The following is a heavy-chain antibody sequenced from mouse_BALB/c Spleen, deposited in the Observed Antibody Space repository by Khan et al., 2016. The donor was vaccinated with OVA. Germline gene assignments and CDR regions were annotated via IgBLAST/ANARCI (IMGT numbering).Heavy chain of an antibody. V-gene: IGHV3-2*02. CDR2: ISYSGRT. J-gene: IGHJ4*01. Sequence: VQLKESGPGLVKPSQSLSLTCTVTGYSITTNYAWDWIRQFPGNKLEWMGYISYSGRTSYNPSFTSRISITRDTSTTPFFLQLNSVTTEDTATLYCARKKYRGYDVDYGGQGTTVTVSS. CDR1: GYSITTNYA. CDR3: ARKKYRGYDVDY.